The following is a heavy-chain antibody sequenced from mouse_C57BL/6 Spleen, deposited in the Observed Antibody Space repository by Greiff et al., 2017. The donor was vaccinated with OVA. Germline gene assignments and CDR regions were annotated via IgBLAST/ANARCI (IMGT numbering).Heavy chain of an antibody. J-gene: IGHJ4*01. CDR1: GYTFTSYW. Sequence: EVQLQQSGTVLARPGASVKMSCKTSGYTFTSYWMHWVKQRPGQGLEWIGAIYPANSDTSYNQKFKGKAKLTAVTSASTAYMELSSLTNEDSAVYDYTRRDGYYYAMDYWGQGTSVTVSS. V-gene: IGHV1-5*01. CDR2: IYPANSDT. CDR3: TRRDGYYYAMDY. D-gene: IGHD2-3*01.